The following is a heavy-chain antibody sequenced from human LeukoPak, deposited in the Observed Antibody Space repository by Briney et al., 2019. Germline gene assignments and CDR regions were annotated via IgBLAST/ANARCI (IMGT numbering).Heavy chain of an antibody. V-gene: IGHV1-18*01. Sequence: GASVKVSCKASGYTFTSYGISWVRQAPGQGLEWMGWISAYNGNTNYAQKLQGRVTMTTDTSTSTAYMELRSLRSDDTAVYYCAREGPDYSSGSLGYWGQGTLVTVSS. CDR1: GYTFTSYG. J-gene: IGHJ4*02. CDR2: ISAYNGNT. CDR3: AREGPDYSSGSLGY. D-gene: IGHD6-19*01.